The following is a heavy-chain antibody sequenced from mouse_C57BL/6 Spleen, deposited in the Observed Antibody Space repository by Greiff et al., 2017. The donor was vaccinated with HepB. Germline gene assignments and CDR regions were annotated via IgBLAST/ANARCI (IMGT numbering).Heavy chain of an antibody. Sequence: QVQLQQPGAELVRPGSSVKLSCKASGYTFTSYWMHWVKQRPIQGLEWIGNIDPSDSETHYNQKFKDKATLTVDKSSSTAYMQLSSLTSEDSAVYYCARSLYGSSYRYFDVWGTGTTVTVSS. CDR3: ARSLYGSSYRYFDV. CDR1: GYTFTSYW. D-gene: IGHD1-1*01. CDR2: IDPSDSET. V-gene: IGHV1-52*01. J-gene: IGHJ1*03.